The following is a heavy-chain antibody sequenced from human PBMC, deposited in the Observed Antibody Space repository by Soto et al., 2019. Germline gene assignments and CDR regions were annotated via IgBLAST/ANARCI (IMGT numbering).Heavy chain of an antibody. V-gene: IGHV4-59*08. D-gene: IGHD3-3*01. J-gene: IGHJ5*02. CDR2: IYYSGST. CDR1: GGSISSYY. Sequence: SETLSLTCTVSGGSISSYYWSWIRQPPGKGLEWIGYIYYSGSTNYNPSLKSRVTISVDTSKNQFSLKLSSVTAADTAVYYCARHYTSSASDYDFWSGTYGPRFDPWGQGTLVTVSS. CDR3: ARHYTSSASDYDFWSGTYGPRFDP.